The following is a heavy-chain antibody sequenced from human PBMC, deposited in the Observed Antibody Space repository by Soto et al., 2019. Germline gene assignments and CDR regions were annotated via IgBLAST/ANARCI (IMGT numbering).Heavy chain of an antibody. J-gene: IGHJ4*02. D-gene: IGHD2-2*01. CDR3: ARARLDCSSSSCYIYYFGY. CDR2: ITSNGGST. Sequence: EVQLVESGGGLVQPGGSLRLSCAASGFTFTTYGIHWVRQAPGKGLGFVSAITSNGGSTYYADSVKGRFTISRDNSKNTVYLQMGSLSVEDMGVYYCARARLDCSSSSCYIYYFGYWGQGTLVTVSS. V-gene: IGHV3-64*07. CDR1: GFTFTTYG.